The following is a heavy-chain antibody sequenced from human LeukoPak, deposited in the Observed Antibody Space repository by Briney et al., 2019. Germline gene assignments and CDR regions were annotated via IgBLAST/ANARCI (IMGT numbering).Heavy chain of an antibody. D-gene: IGHD4-23*01. J-gene: IGHJ4*02. V-gene: IGHV4-34*01. CDR2: IKHSGSS. CDR3: ARGLGAYGGNSFDS. CDR1: GGSFSGYY. Sequence: SETLSLTCAVYGGSFSGYYWSWIRQPPGKGLERIGQIKHSGSSDYNPSLKGRVTISVDTSKNQFSLRLTSVTAADTAVYYCARGLGAYGGNSFDSWGQGTLVTVSS.